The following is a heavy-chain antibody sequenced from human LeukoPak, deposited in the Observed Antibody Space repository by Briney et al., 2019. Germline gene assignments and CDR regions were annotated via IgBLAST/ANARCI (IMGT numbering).Heavy chain of an antibody. Sequence: GGSLRLSCAASGFTFSSYSMNWVRQAPGKELEWVSYISSSSSTIYYADSVKGRFTISRDNAKNSLYLQMNSLRAEDTAVYYCARGVPKTSYYYYYMDVWGKGTTVTVSS. CDR2: ISSSSSTI. CDR1: GFTFSSYS. V-gene: IGHV3-48*01. J-gene: IGHJ6*03. D-gene: IGHD4-11*01. CDR3: ARGVPKTSYYYYYMDV.